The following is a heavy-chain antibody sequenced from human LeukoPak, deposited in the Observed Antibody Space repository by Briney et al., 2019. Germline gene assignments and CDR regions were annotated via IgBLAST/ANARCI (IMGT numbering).Heavy chain of an antibody. CDR3: ARKEGGSRFDP. V-gene: IGHV1-46*01. Sequence: GASVKVSCKASGCTFTSYYMHWVRQAPGQGLEWMGIINPSGGSTSYAQKFQGRVTMTRDMSTSTVYMELSSLRSEDAAVYYCARKEGGSRFDPWGQGTLVTVSS. CDR1: GCTFTSYY. CDR2: INPSGGST. D-gene: IGHD5-12*01. J-gene: IGHJ5*02.